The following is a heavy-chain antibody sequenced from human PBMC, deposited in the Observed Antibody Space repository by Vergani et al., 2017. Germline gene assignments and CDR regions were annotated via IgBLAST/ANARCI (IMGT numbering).Heavy chain of an antibody. CDR3: ARRHYGSGSAYYYGMDV. V-gene: IGHV5-51*01. J-gene: IGHJ6*02. D-gene: IGHD3-10*01. CDR2: IYPGDSDT. CDR1: GYSFTSYW. Sequence: EVQLVQSGAEVKKPGESLKISCKGSGYSFTSYWIGWVRQMPGKGLEWMGIIYPGDSDTRYSPSFQGQVTISADKSISTAYLQWSSLKASDTARYYCARRHYGSGSAYYYGMDVWGQGTTVTVSS.